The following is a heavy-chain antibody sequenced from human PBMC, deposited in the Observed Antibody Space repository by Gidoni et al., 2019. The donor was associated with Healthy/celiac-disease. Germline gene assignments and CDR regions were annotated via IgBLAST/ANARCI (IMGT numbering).Heavy chain of an antibody. J-gene: IGHJ5*02. CDR1: GYTFTGYY. D-gene: IGHD4-17*01. V-gene: IGHV1-2*06. Sequence: QVQLVQSGAEVKKPGASVKVSCKASGYTFTGYYMHWVRQAPGQGLEWMGRINPNSGGTNYAQKFQGRVTMTRDTSISTAYMELSRLRSDDTAVYYCAAVPLYGDWYNWFDPWGQGTLVTVSS. CDR3: AAVPLYGDWYNWFDP. CDR2: INPNSGGT.